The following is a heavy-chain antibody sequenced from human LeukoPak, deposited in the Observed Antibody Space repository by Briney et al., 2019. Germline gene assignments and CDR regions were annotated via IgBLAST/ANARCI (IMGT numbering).Heavy chain of an antibody. D-gene: IGHD5-18*01. Sequence: GGPRRLSCAPSEFTLSSYAMTWVRKAQGKGLEFVSAISSNGGSTYYANSVKGRFTISRDNSKNTLYLQMGSLRAEDMAVYYCARVGEYSYGMEDYFDYWGQGTLVTVSS. CDR2: ISSNGGST. CDR1: EFTLSSYA. V-gene: IGHV3-64*01. CDR3: ARVGEYSYGMEDYFDY. J-gene: IGHJ4*02.